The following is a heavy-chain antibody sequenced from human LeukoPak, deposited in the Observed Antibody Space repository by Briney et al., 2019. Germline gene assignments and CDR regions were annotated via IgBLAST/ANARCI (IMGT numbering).Heavy chain of an antibody. J-gene: IGHJ3*02. CDR3: ARLYCSSTSCYEGVGAFDI. Sequence: PSETLSLTCTVSGGSISSGDYYWSWIRQPPGKGLEWIGYIYTSGSTNYNPSLKSRVTISVDTSKNQFSLKLSSVTAADTAVYYCARLYCSSTSCYEGVGAFDIWGQGTMVTVSS. D-gene: IGHD2-2*01. CDR1: GGSISSGDYY. CDR2: IYTSGST. V-gene: IGHV4-30-4*01.